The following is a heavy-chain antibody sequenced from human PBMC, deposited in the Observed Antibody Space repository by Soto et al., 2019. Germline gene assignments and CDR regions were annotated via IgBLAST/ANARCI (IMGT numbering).Heavy chain of an antibody. V-gene: IGHV4-31*03. D-gene: IGHD6-19*01. CDR2: IYYSGST. CDR1: GGSISSGGYY. CDR3: ARDPSFGSSGWYGNYWYFDL. J-gene: IGHJ2*01. Sequence: QVQLQESGPGLVKPSQTLSLTCTVSGGSISSGGYYWRWIRQHPGKGLEWIGYIYYSGSTYYNPSLKSRVTISVDTSKNQFSLKLSSVTAADTAVYYCARDPSFGSSGWYGNYWYFDLWGRGTLVTVSS.